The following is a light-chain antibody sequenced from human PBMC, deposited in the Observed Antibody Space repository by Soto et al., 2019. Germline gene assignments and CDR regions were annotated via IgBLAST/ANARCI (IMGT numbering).Light chain of an antibody. V-gene: IGKV3-20*01. J-gene: IGKJ1*01. CDR1: QSVSSSY. Sequence: EIVLTQSPGTLSLSPGERATLSCRASQSVSSSYLAWYQQKPGQAPRLLIYGASSRATGIPDRFSGSVSGTGFTLTISRLEPEDFAVYYCQQYGSSPPWTFGQGTNVESK. CDR2: GAS. CDR3: QQYGSSPPWT.